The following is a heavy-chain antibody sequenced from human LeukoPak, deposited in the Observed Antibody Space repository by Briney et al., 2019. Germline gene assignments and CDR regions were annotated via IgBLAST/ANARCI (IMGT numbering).Heavy chain of an antibody. CDR2: INHSGST. V-gene: IGHV4-34*01. J-gene: IGHJ4*02. D-gene: IGHD3-16*01. Sequence: SETLSLTCAVYGGSFSGYYWSWIRQPPGKGLEWIGEINHSGSTNYNPSLKSRVTISVDTSKNQFSLKLSPVTAADTAVYYCARFAEPLWGRKYYLDYGAREP. CDR3: ARFAEPLWGRKYYLDY. CDR1: GGSFSGYY.